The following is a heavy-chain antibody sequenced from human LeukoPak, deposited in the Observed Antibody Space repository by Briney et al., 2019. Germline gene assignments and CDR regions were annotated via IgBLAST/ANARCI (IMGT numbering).Heavy chain of an antibody. CDR2: INPNGGGT. D-gene: IGHD6-6*01. V-gene: IGHV1-2*02. J-gene: IGHJ5*02. CDR1: GYSFTDYY. Sequence: GASVKVSCKASGYSFTDYYMHWVRRAPGQGLEWMGWINPNGGGTNYAQKFQGRVTMTRNTSISTAYMELSSLRSEDTAVYYCARPYSSSSGPFDPWGQGTLVTVSS. CDR3: ARPYSSSSGPFDP.